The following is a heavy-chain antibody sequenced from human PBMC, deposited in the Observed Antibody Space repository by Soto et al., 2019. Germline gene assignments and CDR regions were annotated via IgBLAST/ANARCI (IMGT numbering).Heavy chain of an antibody. CDR1: GFSLANYP. D-gene: IGHD6-19*01. V-gene: IGHV3-48*02. CDR3: AKGPHTNVGWPYYFES. Sequence: GWSLRLSCVASGFSLANYPMNWVRQTPGKGLEWISYSSPRGDTIYYADSVEGRFTISRDNARNSLSLHMSSLRDEDSALYYCAKGPHTNVGWPYYFESWGQGVPVTVS. J-gene: IGHJ4*02. CDR2: SSPRGDTI.